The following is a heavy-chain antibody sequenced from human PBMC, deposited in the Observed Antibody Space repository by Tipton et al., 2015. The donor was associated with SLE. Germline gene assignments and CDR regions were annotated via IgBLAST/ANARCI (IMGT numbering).Heavy chain of an antibody. V-gene: IGHV3-11*04. CDR1: GGSFSGYY. J-gene: IGHJ4*02. D-gene: IGHD5-18*01. CDR3: ARDLTGGYSYYFDY. Sequence: LSLTCAVYGGSFSGYYWSWVRQAPGKGLEWVSYISSSSSTIYYADSVKGRFTISRDNAKNSLYLQMNSLRAEDTAVYYCARDLTGGYSYYFDYWGQGTLVTVSS. CDR2: ISSSSSTI.